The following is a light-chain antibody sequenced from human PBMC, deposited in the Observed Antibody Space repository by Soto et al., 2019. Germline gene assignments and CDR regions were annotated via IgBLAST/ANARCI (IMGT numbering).Light chain of an antibody. J-gene: IGLJ1*01. V-gene: IGLV2-14*01. CDR3: SSYRSSSTVYV. CDR1: SSDVGGYNY. CDR2: DVS. Sequence: QSVLTQPASVSGSPGQSITISCTGTSSDVGGYNYVSWYQQHPGEAPELLIYDVSNRPSGVSNRFSGSKSGNTASLTISGLQAEDEADYYCSSYRSSSTVYVFGTGTKVTV.